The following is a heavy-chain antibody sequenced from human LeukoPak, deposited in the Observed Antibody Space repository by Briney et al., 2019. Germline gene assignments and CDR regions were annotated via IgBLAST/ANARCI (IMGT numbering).Heavy chain of an antibody. CDR3: ARVGYYYDSSGYFPPDY. V-gene: IGHV1-2*02. J-gene: IGHJ4*02. Sequence: ASVKVSCKASGYTFTGYYMHWVRQAPGQGLEWMGWINPNSGGTNYAQKLQGRVTMTTDTSTSTAYMELRSLRSDDTAVYYCARVGYYYDSSGYFPPDYWGQGTLVTVSS. CDR2: INPNSGGT. CDR1: GYTFTGYY. D-gene: IGHD3-22*01.